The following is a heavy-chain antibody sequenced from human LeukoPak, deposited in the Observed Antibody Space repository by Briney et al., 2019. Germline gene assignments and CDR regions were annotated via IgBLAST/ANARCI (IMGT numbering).Heavy chain of an antibody. J-gene: IGHJ3*02. V-gene: IGHV3-23*01. CDR1: GFTFSSCA. CDR2: IVGSGSST. Sequence: PGGSLRLSYAASGFTFSSCAMSWVRQAPGKGLEWVSAIVGSGSSTYYADSVKGRFTISRDNSKNTLYLQMNSLRAEDTAVYYCAKDRVRFSSRVDAFDIWGRGTMVTVSS. D-gene: IGHD6-13*01. CDR3: AKDRVRFSSRVDAFDI.